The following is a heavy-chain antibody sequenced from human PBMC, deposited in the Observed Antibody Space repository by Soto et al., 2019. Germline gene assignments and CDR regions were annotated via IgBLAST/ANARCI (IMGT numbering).Heavy chain of an antibody. CDR1: GYSFTSYW. D-gene: IGHD4-4*01. V-gene: IGHV5-51*01. Sequence: GESLKISCKGSGYSFTSYWIAWLGQLPGKGLEWMGIIYPGDSDTRYSPSFQGQVTISADKSISTAYLQWSSLKASDTAMYYCARLCNFVYAFDIWGQGTMVTVSS. J-gene: IGHJ3*02. CDR2: IYPGDSDT. CDR3: ARLCNFVYAFDI.